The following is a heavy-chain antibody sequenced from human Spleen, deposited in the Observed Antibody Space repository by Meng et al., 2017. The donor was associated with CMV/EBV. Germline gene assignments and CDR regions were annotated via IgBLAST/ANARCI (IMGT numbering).Heavy chain of an antibody. Sequence: SETLSLTCTVSGGSISSSSYYWGWIRQPPGKGLEWIGSIYYSGSTYYNPSLKSRVTISVDTSKNQFSLKLSSVTAADTAVYYCARRPMTTVTTCAFDIWGQGTMVTVSS. D-gene: IGHD4-17*01. V-gene: IGHV4-39*01. CDR2: IYYSGST. CDR3: ARRPMTTVTTCAFDI. CDR1: GGSISSSSYY. J-gene: IGHJ3*02.